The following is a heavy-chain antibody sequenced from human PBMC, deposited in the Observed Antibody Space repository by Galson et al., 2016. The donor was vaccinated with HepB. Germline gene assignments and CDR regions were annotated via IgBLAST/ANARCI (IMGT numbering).Heavy chain of an antibody. CDR2: TFYRSNWQN. D-gene: IGHD3-9*01. CDR3: ARSYLLGRGFGW. V-gene: IGHV6-1*01. CDR1: GDSVFNTNAG. J-gene: IGHJ4*02. Sequence: CAISGDSVFNTNAGWNWVRQSPSRGLECLGRTFYRSNWQNDYAESVRSRITIDADTSRNQFSLHLNSVTPEDTGVYYCARSYLLGRGFGWWGPGTPVTVSS.